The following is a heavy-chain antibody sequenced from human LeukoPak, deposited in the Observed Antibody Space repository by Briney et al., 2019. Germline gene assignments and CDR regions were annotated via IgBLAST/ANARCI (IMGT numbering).Heavy chain of an antibody. D-gene: IGHD3-22*01. CDR2: ISGSGGST. Sequence: GGSLRLSCAASGFTFSSYAMSWVRQAPGKGPEWVSAISGSGGSTYFADSVKGRFTISRDNSKNTLYMQMNSLRAEDTAVYYCAVYYYDSSGLGWDYWGQGTLVTVSS. CDR3: AVYYYDSSGLGWDY. J-gene: IGHJ4*02. V-gene: IGHV3-23*01. CDR1: GFTFSSYA.